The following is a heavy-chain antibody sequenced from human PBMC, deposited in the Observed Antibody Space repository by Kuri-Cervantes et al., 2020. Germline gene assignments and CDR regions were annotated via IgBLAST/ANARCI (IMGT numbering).Heavy chain of an antibody. Sequence: SETLSLTCSVSGDSISGSGHFWGWIRQPPGKGLEWIGSIYYSGNTYYNSSLKSRVTISVDTSKNQFSLKLISVTAADTAVYYCARERSSSWSMSYYYYYYGMDVWGQGTTVTVSS. CDR3: ARERSSSWSMSYYYYYYGMDV. D-gene: IGHD6-13*01. CDR2: IYYSGNT. CDR1: GDSISGSGHF. V-gene: IGHV4-39*02. J-gene: IGHJ6*02.